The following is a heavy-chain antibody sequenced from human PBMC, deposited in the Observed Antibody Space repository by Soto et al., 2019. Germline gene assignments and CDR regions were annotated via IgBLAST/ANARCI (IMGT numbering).Heavy chain of an antibody. CDR1: DYTFTSYG. CDR3: FKDDYPAGGPTVFASLLEV. V-gene: IGHV1-18*01. CDR2: ISVYNGNT. D-gene: IGHD3-3*01. Sequence: GASVKVSCKASDYTFTSYGIIWVRQAAGQGLEWIGWISVYNGNTNYAQKFLGRVTMTTDIATTTAYMETSRLRPEATATYYCFKDDYPAGGPTVFASLLEVWGQGTLVTVSS. J-gene: IGHJ4*02.